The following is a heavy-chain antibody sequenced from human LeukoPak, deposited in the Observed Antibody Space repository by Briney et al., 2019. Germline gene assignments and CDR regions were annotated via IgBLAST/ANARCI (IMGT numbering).Heavy chain of an antibody. D-gene: IGHD2/OR15-2a*01. CDR2: VRGKAYGGTT. CDR3: TRARPFLLDKTVRMGLHYYYMDV. Sequence: PGGSLRLSCTTSEFISDDNGISWVRQAPGKGLEWVGLVRGKAYGGTTEYAASVKGRFSISRDDSRRIAYLQMNSLKTEDTAVYYCTRARPFLLDKTVRMGLHYYYMDVWGKGTTVTVSS. J-gene: IGHJ6*03. V-gene: IGHV3-49*04. CDR1: EFISDDNG.